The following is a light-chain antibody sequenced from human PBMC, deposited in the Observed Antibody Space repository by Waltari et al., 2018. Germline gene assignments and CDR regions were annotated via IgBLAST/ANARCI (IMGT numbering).Light chain of an antibody. CDR1: QSLLFSSNNENY. CDR3: QQYYSTPIT. Sequence: DIVMTQSPDSLPVSLGEWATINCKSSQSLLFSSNNENYLAWYQQKPGQPPRLLIYWASTRESGVPDRFSGSGSGTDFTLTISSLQAEDVAVYYCQQYYSTPITFGQGTRLEIK. J-gene: IGKJ5*01. CDR2: WAS. V-gene: IGKV4-1*01.